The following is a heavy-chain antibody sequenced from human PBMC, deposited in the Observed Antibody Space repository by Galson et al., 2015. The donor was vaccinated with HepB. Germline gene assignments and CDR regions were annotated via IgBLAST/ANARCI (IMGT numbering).Heavy chain of an antibody. CDR3: ARHDQRGDYYYYYGMDV. Sequence: QSGAEVTKPGESLKISCKGSGYSFTSYWIGWVRQMPGKGLEWMGIIYPGDSDTRYSPSFQGQVTISADKSISTAYLQWSSLKASDTAMYYCARHDQRGDYYYYYGMDVWGQGTTVTVSS. J-gene: IGHJ6*02. D-gene: IGHD3-10*01. CDR2: IYPGDSDT. V-gene: IGHV5-51*01. CDR1: GYSFTSYW.